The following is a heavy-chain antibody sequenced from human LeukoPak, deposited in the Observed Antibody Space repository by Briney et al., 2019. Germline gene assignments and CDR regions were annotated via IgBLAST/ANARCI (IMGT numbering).Heavy chain of an antibody. V-gene: IGHV4-61*01. Sequence: SETLSLTCTVSGGSVTRDNYYWTWIRQPPGKGLEWIGYIYYSGSTTYNPSLKSRVTMSVDTSKNKFSLKLNSLTAADTAVYYCARVPISTTARGYFDYWGQGTLVTVSS. D-gene: IGHD4-17*01. CDR3: ARVPISTTARGYFDY. CDR2: IYYSGST. J-gene: IGHJ4*02. CDR1: GGSVTRDNYY.